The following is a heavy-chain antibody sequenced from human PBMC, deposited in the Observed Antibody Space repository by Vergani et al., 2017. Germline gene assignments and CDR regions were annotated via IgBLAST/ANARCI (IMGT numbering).Heavy chain of an antibody. V-gene: IGHV1-3*01. CDR1: GYTFTSYA. CDR2: INAGNGNT. J-gene: IGHJ5*02. D-gene: IGHD3-9*01. CDR3: ARDLDDILTGYSNGFDP. Sequence: QVQLVQSGAEVKKPGASVKVSCKASGYTFTSYAMHWVRQAPGQRLEWMGWINAGNGNTKSSQKFQGRVTITRDTYVSTAYMELSSLRSEDTAVYYCARDLDDILTGYSNGFDPWGQGTLVTVSS.